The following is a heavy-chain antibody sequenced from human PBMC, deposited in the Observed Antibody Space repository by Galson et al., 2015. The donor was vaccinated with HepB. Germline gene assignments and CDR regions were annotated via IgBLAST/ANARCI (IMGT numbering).Heavy chain of an antibody. J-gene: IGHJ4*02. CDR1: GDSISRDSYY. Sequence: TCTVSGDSISRDSYYWDWIRQPPGKGLEWIGSIYHSGKTYYTPSLKSRATISVDTSKDQFSLRLSSVTAADTAAYYCARRGWPPYYDYWGQGILVTVSS. CDR2: IYHSGKT. D-gene: IGHD6-19*01. CDR3: ARRGWPPYYDY. V-gene: IGHV4-39*01.